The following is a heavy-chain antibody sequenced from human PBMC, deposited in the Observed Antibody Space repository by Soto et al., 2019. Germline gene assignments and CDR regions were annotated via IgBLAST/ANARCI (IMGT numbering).Heavy chain of an antibody. J-gene: IGHJ3*02. Sequence: GGSLRLSCAASGFTFSSYAMHWVRQAPGKGLEWVAVISYDGSNKYYADSVKGRFTISRGNSKNTLYLQMNSLRAEDTAVYYCAAIVGATAGAFDIWGQGTMVTVSS. CDR3: AAIVGATAGAFDI. CDR2: ISYDGSNK. D-gene: IGHD1-26*01. V-gene: IGHV3-30-3*01. CDR1: GFTFSSYA.